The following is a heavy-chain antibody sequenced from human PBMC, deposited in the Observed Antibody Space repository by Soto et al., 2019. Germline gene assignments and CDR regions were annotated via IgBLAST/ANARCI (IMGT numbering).Heavy chain of an antibody. V-gene: IGHV3-33*01. CDR1: GFTFRSYG. Sequence: QVQLVESGGGVVQPGRSLRLSCAASGFTFRSYGMHWVRQAPGKGLEWVAGLWSDGSSKYYADSVKGRFTISRDNSKNTPVLQVDRRRAEDRAVYYCAGEGNNIQGTGLDYWGQGTRVIVSS. J-gene: IGHJ4*02. D-gene: IGHD3-9*01. CDR3: AGEGNNIQGTGLDY. CDR2: LWSDGSSK.